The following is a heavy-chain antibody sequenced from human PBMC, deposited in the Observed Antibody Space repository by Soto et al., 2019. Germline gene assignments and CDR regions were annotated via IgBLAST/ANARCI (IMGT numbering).Heavy chain of an antibody. Sequence: SETLSLTCTVSGGSISSGAYYWSWLRPPPGQGLEWVGYIYYSGSTYYNPSPKSRRTISLDASKNQFFLKQSSVTDADTAVYYCAARGTDTSGYPFDYWGQGTLVTVSS. CDR3: AARGTDTSGYPFDY. CDR1: GGSISSGAYY. V-gene: IGHV4-30-4*01. J-gene: IGHJ4*02. D-gene: IGHD3-22*01. CDR2: IYYSGST.